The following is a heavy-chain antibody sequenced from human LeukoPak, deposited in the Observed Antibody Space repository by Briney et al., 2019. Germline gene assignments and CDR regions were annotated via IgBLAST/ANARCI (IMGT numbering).Heavy chain of an antibody. D-gene: IGHD3-10*01. V-gene: IGHV4-34*01. CDR1: GGSFSGYY. J-gene: IGHJ4*02. CDR3: ARGDYYYGSDFDY. CDR2: INHSGST. Sequence: SETLSLTCAVYGGSFSGYYWSWIRQPPGKGLEWIGEINHSGSTNYNPSLKSRVTISVDTSKNQFSLKLSSVTAADTAVYYCARGDYYYGSDFDYWGQGTLVTVSS.